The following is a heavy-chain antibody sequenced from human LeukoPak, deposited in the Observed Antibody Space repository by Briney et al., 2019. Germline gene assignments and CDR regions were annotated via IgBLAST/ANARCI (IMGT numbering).Heavy chain of an antibody. V-gene: IGHV3-30*02. CDR3: AKDIYIVVVPAARSVFDI. Sequence: GGSLRLSCAASGFTFSSYGMHWVRQAPGKGLEWVAFIRYDGSNKYYADSVKGRFTISRDNSKNTLYLQMSSLRAEDTAVYYCAKDIYIVVVPAARSVFDIWGQGTMVTVSS. CDR1: GFTFSSYG. CDR2: IRYDGSNK. J-gene: IGHJ3*02. D-gene: IGHD2-2*01.